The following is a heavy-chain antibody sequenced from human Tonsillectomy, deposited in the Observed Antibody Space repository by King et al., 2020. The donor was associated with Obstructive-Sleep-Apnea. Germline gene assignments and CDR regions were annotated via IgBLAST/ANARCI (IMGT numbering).Heavy chain of an antibody. CDR1: GFTFSNYW. V-gene: IGHV3-7*01. CDR3: ARDSGGALDY. D-gene: IGHD4-17*01. CDR2: IKFDDRGR. Sequence: QLVQSGGGLVQPGGSLRLSCAASGFTFSNYWMAWVRQAPGKGLEWGANIKFDDRGRYYVDSVKGRFTISRDNAKNSLSLQMNSLRAEDTAVYHCARDSGGALDYWGQGNLVTVSS. J-gene: IGHJ4*02.